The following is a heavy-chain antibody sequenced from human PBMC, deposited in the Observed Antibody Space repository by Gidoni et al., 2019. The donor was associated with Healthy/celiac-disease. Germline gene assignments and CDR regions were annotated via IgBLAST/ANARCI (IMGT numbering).Heavy chain of an antibody. CDR2: ISSNGGST. CDR1: VFTFSSYA. Sequence: EVQLAESGGGFVQPGGSPRLPCLASVFTFSSYAMHWARPAPGKGLEYVSAISSNGGSTYYADSVKGRFTISKDNSKNTLYLQMSSLRAEDTAVYYCVKDPGGRVLGYWGQGTLVTVSS. V-gene: IGHV3-64D*06. J-gene: IGHJ4*02. D-gene: IGHD3-16*01. CDR3: VKDPGGRVLGY.